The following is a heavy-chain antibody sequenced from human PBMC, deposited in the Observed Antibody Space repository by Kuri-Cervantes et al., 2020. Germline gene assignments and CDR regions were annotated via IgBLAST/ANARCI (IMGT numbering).Heavy chain of an antibody. Sequence: GGSLRLSCAASAFTFSSYAMHWVRQAPGKGLEWVAVISYDGSNKYYADSVKGRFTISRDNSKNTLYLQMNSLRAEDTAVYYCTKQGDYWGQGTLVTVSS. CDR1: AFTFSSYA. CDR2: ISYDGSNK. V-gene: IGHV3-30-3*02. D-gene: IGHD3-10*01. J-gene: IGHJ4*02. CDR3: TKQGDY.